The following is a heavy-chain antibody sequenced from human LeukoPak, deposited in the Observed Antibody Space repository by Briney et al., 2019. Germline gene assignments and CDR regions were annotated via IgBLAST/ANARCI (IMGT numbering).Heavy chain of an antibody. J-gene: IGHJ1*01. CDR1: GYTFTNYG. CDR3: VDPDR. V-gene: IGHV1-8*02. Sequence: ASVKVSCKSSGYTFTNYGISWVRQAPGRGLEWMGWMNPNSGNSGFAQKFQGRVTMTRNTSIATAYMEMTNLRFDDTAVYYCVDPDRWGQGTLVTVSS. CDR2: MNPNSGNS. D-gene: IGHD3-22*01.